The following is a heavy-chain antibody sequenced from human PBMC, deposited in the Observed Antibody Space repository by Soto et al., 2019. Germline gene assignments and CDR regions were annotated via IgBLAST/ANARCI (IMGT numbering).Heavy chain of an antibody. V-gene: IGHV1-69*13. D-gene: IGHD3-22*01. CDR1: GGTFSSYA. CDR3: ARGLQGGYPPYGMDV. Sequence: ASVKVSCKASGGTFSSYAISWVRQAPGQGLEWMGGIIPIFGTANYAQKFQGRVTITADESTSTAYMELSSLRSEDTAVYYCARGLQGGYPPYGMDVWGQGTTVTVYS. J-gene: IGHJ6*02. CDR2: IIPIFGTA.